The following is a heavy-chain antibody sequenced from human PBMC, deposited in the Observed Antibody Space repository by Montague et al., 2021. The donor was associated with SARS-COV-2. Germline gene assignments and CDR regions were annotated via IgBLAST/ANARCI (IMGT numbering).Heavy chain of an antibody. V-gene: IGHV4-39*07. Sequence: SETLSLTCTVSGGSISSSSFYWGWIRQPPGKGLEWIGSIYYSGSTYYNPSIKSRVTISVDTSKNQFSLKLSSVTAADTAVYYCAIDGSWRFELLIGPRHYSDGMDVWGQGTTVTVSS. D-gene: IGHD2-2*03. J-gene: IGHJ6*02. CDR3: AIDGSWRFELLIGPRHYSDGMDV. CDR2: IYYSGST. CDR1: GGSISSSSFY.